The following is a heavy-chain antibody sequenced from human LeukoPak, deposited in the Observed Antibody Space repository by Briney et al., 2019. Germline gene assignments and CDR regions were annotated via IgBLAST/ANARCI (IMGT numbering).Heavy chain of an antibody. V-gene: IGHV3-23*01. Sequence: GGSLRLSCVASGFSFNSFAMSWVRHAPGKGLEWVSGIDKIGDKTYNADSVKGRFTISRDNSKNTLYLQMNSLRAEDTAVYYCAKSGRGYSYGYDYWGQGTLVTVSS. J-gene: IGHJ4*02. CDR1: GFSFNSFA. CDR3: AKSGRGYSYGYDY. CDR2: IDKIGDKT. D-gene: IGHD5-18*01.